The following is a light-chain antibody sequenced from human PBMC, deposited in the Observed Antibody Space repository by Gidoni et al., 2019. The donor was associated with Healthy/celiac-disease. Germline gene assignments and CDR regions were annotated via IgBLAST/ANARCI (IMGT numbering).Light chain of an antibody. J-gene: IGKJ1*01. CDR3: QQRSNWRRT. CDR1: QSFSSY. V-gene: IGKV3-11*01. CDR2: DAS. Sequence: EIVLTQSPATLSLSPGERATLSCRASQSFSSYLAWYQQKPGQAPRLLIYDASNRATGIPARFSGSGSGTDFTLTISSLEPEDFAVYYCQQRSNWRRTFGQGTKVEIK.